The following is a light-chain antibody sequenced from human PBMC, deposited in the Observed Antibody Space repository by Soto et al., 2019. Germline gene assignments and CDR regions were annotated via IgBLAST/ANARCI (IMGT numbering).Light chain of an antibody. CDR2: EAS. J-gene: IGKJ5*01. CDR1: QIITSH. CDR3: HQSYSTPIT. V-gene: IGKV1-39*01. Sequence: DIQLTQSPSSLSASVGDRVTITCRASQIITSHLNWYQQKPGKAPNLLIYEASTLHSGVPSRFRGSGYGTDFTLTISSLQPEDFATYYCHQSYSTPITFGPGTRLEIK.